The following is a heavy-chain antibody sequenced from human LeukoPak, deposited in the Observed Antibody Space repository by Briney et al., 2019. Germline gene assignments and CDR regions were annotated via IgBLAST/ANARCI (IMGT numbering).Heavy chain of an antibody. J-gene: IGHJ4*02. D-gene: IGHD3-22*01. V-gene: IGHV3-74*01. CDR2: INSDGSST. CDR1: GFTFSSYW. CDR3: ARVWHYYDSSGYYFDY. Sequence: GGSLRLSCAASGFTFSSYWMHWVRQAPGRGLVSVSRINSDGSSTSYADSVKGRFTISRDNAKNTLYLQMNSLRAEDTAVYYCARVWHYYDSSGYYFDYWGQGTLVTVSS.